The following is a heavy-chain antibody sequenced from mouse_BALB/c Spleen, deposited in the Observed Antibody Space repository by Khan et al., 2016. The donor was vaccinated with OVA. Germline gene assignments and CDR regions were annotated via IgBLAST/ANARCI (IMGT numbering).Heavy chain of an antibody. V-gene: IGHV1S137*01. CDR3: VRGSGEYRFAY. D-gene: IGHD2-13*01. J-gene: IGHJ3*01. Sequence: QVRLQQSGAELVRPGVSVKISCKGSGYTFTDFAMHWVKKSHAKSLEWIGVISTYYGDATYNQKFKGKATMTVDKSSSTAHMELARLTSEDSAIYYGVRGSGEYRFAYWGQGTLVTVAA. CDR1: GYTFTDFA. CDR2: ISTYYGDA.